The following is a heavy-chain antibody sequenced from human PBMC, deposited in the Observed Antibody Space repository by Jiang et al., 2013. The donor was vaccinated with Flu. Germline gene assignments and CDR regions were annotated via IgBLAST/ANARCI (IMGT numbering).Heavy chain of an antibody. CDR1: GGSISSSSYY. CDR2: IYYSGST. V-gene: IGHV4-39*01. D-gene: IGHD3-22*01. CDR3: AREGWRVVVINWFDP. J-gene: IGHJ5*02. Sequence: GLVKPSETLSLTCTVSGGSISSSSYYWGWIRQPPGKGLEWIGSIYYSGSTYYNPSLKSRVTISVDTSKNQFSLKLSSVTAADTAVYYCAREGWRVVVINWFDPWGQGTLVTVSS.